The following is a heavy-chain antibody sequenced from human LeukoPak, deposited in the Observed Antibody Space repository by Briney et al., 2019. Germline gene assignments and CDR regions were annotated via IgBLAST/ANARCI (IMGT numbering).Heavy chain of an antibody. CDR1: GGSISSGGYY. V-gene: IGHV4-30-2*01. D-gene: IGHD3-9*01. CDR2: IYHSGST. CDR3: ASRLVIDFDY. J-gene: IGHJ4*02. Sequence: PAQTLSLTCTVSGGSISSGGYYWSWIRQPPGKGLEWIGYIYHSGSTYYNPSLKSRVTISVDRSKNQFSLKLSSVTAADTAVYYCASRLVIDFDYWGQGTLVTVSS.